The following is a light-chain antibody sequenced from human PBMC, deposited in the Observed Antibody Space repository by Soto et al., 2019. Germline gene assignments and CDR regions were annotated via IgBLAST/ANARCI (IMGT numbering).Light chain of an antibody. CDR2: DAS. Sequence: DIQMTQSPSSLSASVGDRVTITCRASQSISSWLAWYQQKPGKAPKLLIYDASSLESGVPSRFSGSASGTQFTLTISSLQPDDFATYYCQQYSSYSRTFGQGTKVDIK. CDR1: QSISSW. V-gene: IGKV1-5*01. CDR3: QQYSSYSRT. J-gene: IGKJ1*01.